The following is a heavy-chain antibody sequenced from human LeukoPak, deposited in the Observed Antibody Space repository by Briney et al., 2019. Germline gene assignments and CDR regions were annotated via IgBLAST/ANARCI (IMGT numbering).Heavy chain of an antibody. CDR1: GGSISSSSYY. CDR2: IKQDGSER. V-gene: IGHV3-7*01. D-gene: IGHD3-10*01. J-gene: IGHJ4*02. Sequence: ETLSLTCTVSGGSISSSSYYWGWIRQPPGKGLEWVATIKQDGSERYYVDSVKGRFTISRDNAQNSLSLQMNSLRAEDTAVYYCARDLLLYFGEVTMAFDYWGLGTLVTVSS. CDR3: ARDLLLYFGEVTMAFDY.